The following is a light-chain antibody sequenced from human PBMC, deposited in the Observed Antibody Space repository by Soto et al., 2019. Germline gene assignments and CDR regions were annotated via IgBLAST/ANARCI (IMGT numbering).Light chain of an antibody. CDR2: GAS. V-gene: IGKV3-15*01. Sequence: EIVMTQSPATLSVSPGERATLSCRASQSVSSDLAWYHQKPGQAPRLLIYGASTRATGIPARFSGSGSGTEFTLTINSLQSEDFAVYYCQHFVNSLTWTFGQGTKVDIK. CDR1: QSVSSD. J-gene: IGKJ1*01. CDR3: QHFVNSLTWT.